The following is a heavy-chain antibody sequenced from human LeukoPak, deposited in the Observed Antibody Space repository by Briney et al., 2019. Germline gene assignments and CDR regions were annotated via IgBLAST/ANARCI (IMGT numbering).Heavy chain of an antibody. J-gene: IGHJ4*02. Sequence: PSETLSLTCTVAGGSISSYYWGWIRQPPGKGLEWIGSIYHSGSTYYNPSLKSRVTISVDTSKNQFSLKLSSVTAADTAVYYCARVEGSGWPTFDYWGQGTLVTVSS. V-gene: IGHV4-38-2*02. CDR3: ARVEGSGWPTFDY. D-gene: IGHD6-19*01. CDR1: GGSISSYY. CDR2: IYHSGST.